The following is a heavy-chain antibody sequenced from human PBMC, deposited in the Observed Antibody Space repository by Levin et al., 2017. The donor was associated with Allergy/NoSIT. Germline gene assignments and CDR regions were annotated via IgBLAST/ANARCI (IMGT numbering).Heavy chain of an antibody. D-gene: IGHD6-13*01. Sequence: PGGSLRLSCVASGFDCSSYRMNWVRQAPGKGLEWVASISPTTTYIYYADAVKGRFTISRATSSNAVNLPMNSLRAADTAIYYCAREWITAAGTHWFDPWGQGTLVTVSS. CDR2: ISPTTTYI. CDR3: AREWITAAGTHWFDP. CDR1: GFDCSSYR. V-gene: IGHV3-21*01. J-gene: IGHJ5*02.